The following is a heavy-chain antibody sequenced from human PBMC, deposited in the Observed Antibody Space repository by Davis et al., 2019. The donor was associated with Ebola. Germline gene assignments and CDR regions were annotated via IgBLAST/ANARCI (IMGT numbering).Heavy chain of an antibody. CDR1: GFTFSGSA. V-gene: IGHV3-73*01. Sequence: GESLKISCAASGFTFSGSAMHWVRQASGKGLEWVGRIRSKANSYATAYAASVKGRFTISRDDSKNTAYLQMNSLKTEDTAVYYCARAPTWSQINYYCFDYWGQGTLVTVSS. J-gene: IGHJ4*02. CDR2: IRSKANSYAT. D-gene: IGHD3-10*01. CDR3: ARAPTWSQINYYCFDY.